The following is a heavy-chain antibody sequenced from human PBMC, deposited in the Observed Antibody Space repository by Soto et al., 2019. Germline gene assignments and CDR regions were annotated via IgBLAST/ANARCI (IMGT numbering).Heavy chain of an antibody. V-gene: IGHV3-33*01. Sequence: PGGSLRLSCAASGFTFSSYGMHWVRQAPGKGLEWVAVIWYDGSNKYYADSVKGRFTISRDNSKNTLYLQMNSLRGEDTAVYYSASSGSSSWYVAFDIWGQGTMVTVSS. J-gene: IGHJ3*02. CDR2: IWYDGSNK. CDR3: ASSGSSSWYVAFDI. D-gene: IGHD6-13*01. CDR1: GFTFSSYG.